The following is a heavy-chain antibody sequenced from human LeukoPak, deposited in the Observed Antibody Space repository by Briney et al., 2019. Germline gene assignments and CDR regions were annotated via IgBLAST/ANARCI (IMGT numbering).Heavy chain of an antibody. CDR1: GFTFSSFG. V-gene: IGHV3-33*01. CDR2: IWYDGGHK. D-gene: IGHD3-22*01. Sequence: GGSLRLSCAASGFTFSSFGMHWVRQAPGKGLEWVAVIWYDGGHKYYADSVKGRFSISRDNSKNTLYLQMSSLRAEDTAVYYCARDRDYDSANFDYWGKGTLVTVSS. CDR3: ARDRDYDSANFDY. J-gene: IGHJ4*02.